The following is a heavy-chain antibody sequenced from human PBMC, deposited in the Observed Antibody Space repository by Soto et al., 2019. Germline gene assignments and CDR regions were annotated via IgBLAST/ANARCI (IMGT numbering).Heavy chain of an antibody. CDR2: VYYGGAIFYSGNI. CDR1: GDSISSSNSH. V-gene: IGHV4-39*01. Sequence: SETLSLTCTVSGDSISSSNSHWGWTRQPPGKGLEYIGSVYYGGAIFYSGNIYYNPSLKSRVTISVDTSKNQFSLRLSSVTAADTGVYYCVRSDRINMKPYSPEGFHIWGQGTMVTVSS. D-gene: IGHD3-3*02. J-gene: IGHJ3*02. CDR3: VRSDRINMKPYSPEGFHI.